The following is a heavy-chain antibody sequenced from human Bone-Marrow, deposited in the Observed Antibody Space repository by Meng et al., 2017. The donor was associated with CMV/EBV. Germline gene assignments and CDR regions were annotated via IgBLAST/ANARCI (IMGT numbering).Heavy chain of an antibody. J-gene: IGHJ4*02. Sequence: GGSLRLSCAASGFTFSSYSMNWVRQAPGKGLVWVSRINSDGSSTSYADSVKGRFTISRDNAKNTLYLQMNSLRAEDTAVYYCARGVVSDFWSCRRGYFDYWGQGTLVTFSS. D-gene: IGHD3-3*01. CDR1: GFTFSSYS. CDR3: ARGVVSDFWSCRRGYFDY. V-gene: IGHV3-74*01. CDR2: INSDGSST.